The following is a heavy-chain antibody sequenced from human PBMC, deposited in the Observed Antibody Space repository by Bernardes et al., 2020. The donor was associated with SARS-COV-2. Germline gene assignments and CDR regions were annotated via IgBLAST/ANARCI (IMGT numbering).Heavy chain of an antibody. CDR3: AREKFHQINYFDS. V-gene: IGHV5-51*01. D-gene: IGHD2-2*01. Sequence: GESLKISCRGSGYIFTGYWIGWVRQMPGKGLEWLGFIYPGDSDVRYSPSFEGQVTISVDKSISTAYLQWRSLKASDTAVYFCAREKFHQINYFDSWGQGTQVTVSS. CDR2: IYPGDSDV. J-gene: IGHJ4*02. CDR1: GYIFTGYW.